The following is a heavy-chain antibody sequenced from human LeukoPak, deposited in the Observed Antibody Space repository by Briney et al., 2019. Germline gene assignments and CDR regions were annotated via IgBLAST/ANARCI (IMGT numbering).Heavy chain of an antibody. CDR2: VSSSGSTI. CDR3: ARAVYGSGSYSSHPPWFDP. Sequence: GGSLRLSCAASGFTFSDYYMSWIRQAPGKGLEGVSYVSSSGSTIYYADSVKGRFTISRDNAKNSLYLQMNSLRAEDTAVYYCARAVYGSGSYSSHPPWFDPWGQGTLVTVSS. CDR1: GFTFSDYY. V-gene: IGHV3-11*01. D-gene: IGHD3-10*01. J-gene: IGHJ5*02.